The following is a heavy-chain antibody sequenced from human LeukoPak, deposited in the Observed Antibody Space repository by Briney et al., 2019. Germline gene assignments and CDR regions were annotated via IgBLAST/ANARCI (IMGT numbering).Heavy chain of an antibody. V-gene: IGHV1-18*01. D-gene: IGHD2-21*02. CDR1: GYTFTSYG. Sequence: ASVKVSCKACGYTFTSYGISWVRQAPGQGLEWMGWISAYNGNTNYAQKLQGRVTMTTDTSTSTAYMELRSLRSDDTAVYYCARDRIVVVTDDAFDIWGQGTVVTVSS. CDR2: ISAYNGNT. J-gene: IGHJ3*02. CDR3: ARDRIVVVTDDAFDI.